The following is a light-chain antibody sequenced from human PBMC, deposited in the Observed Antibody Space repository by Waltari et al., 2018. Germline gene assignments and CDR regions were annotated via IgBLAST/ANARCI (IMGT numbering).Light chain of an antibody. J-gene: IGKJ1*01. CDR1: RGIGNS. CDR3: QQYYNIPWT. Sequence: DIQLTQSPSFLSASVGDRVTITCRASRGIGNSLAWYQQKPGKAPKLLIYAASTLQTGVPSRFSGSGYGTEFTLTISSLQAEDVAVYYCQQYYNIPWTFGQGTKVEIK. V-gene: IGKV1-9*01. CDR2: AAS.